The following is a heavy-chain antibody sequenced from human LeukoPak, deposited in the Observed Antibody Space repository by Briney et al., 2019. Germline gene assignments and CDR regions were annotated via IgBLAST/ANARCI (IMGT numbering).Heavy chain of an antibody. J-gene: IGHJ4*02. CDR3: ARDHVAGTPFDY. CDR2: ISYDGSNK. Sequence: GGSLRLSCAASGFTFSSYGMHWVRQAPGKGLEWVAVISYDGSNKYYADSVKGRFTISRDNSKSTLYLQMNSLRAEDTAVYYCARDHVAGTPFDYWGQGTLVTVSS. V-gene: IGHV3-30*03. CDR1: GFTFSSYG. D-gene: IGHD6-19*01.